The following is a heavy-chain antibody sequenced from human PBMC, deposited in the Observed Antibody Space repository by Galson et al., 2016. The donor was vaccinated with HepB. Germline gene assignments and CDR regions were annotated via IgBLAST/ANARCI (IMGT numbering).Heavy chain of an antibody. J-gene: IGHJ6*02. CDR2: IIPIFGTA. D-gene: IGHD1-26*01. CDR3: ARAGGSGSYDVGYYDMDV. Sequence: SVKVSCKASGGTFSSYGISWVRQAPGQGLKWMGGIIPIFGTANYAQKFQGRVTITADESTSTAYMELSSLRSEDTAVYYCARAGGSGSYDVGYYDMDVWGQGTTVTVSS. V-gene: IGHV1-69*13. CDR1: GGTFSSYG.